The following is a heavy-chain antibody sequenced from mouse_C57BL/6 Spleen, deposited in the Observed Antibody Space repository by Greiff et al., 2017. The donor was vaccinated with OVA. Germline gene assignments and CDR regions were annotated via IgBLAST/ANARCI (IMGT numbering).Heavy chain of an antibody. CDR1: GYTFTSYW. CDR3: AREGTAQATRAGFAY. Sequence: QVQLQQSGAELVKPGASVKLSCKASGYTFTSYWMQWVKQRPGQGLEWIGEIDPSDSYTNYNQKFKGKATLTVDTSSSTAYMQLSSLTSEDSAVYYCAREGTAQATRAGFAYWGQGTLVTVSA. D-gene: IGHD3-2*02. V-gene: IGHV1-50*01. J-gene: IGHJ3*01. CDR2: IDPSDSYT.